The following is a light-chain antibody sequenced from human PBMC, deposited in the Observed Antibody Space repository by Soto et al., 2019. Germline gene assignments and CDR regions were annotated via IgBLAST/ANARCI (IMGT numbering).Light chain of an antibody. CDR3: QQGNTWPWT. CDR1: QSVNSK. J-gene: IGKJ1*01. Sequence: EIVMTQSPATLSVSPGERATLSCRASQSVNSKLAWYQQKPGRAPRLLIYGASTRATGIPARFSGSGSGTEFTLTISSLEPEDFAFYYCQQGNTWPWTFGQGTKVDIK. CDR2: GAS. V-gene: IGKV3-15*01.